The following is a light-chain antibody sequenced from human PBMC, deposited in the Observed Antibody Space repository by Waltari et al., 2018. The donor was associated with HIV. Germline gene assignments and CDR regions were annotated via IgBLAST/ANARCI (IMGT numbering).Light chain of an antibody. CDR2: RNN. CDR1: SSNIGSKY. Sequence: QSVLTQPPSASGTPGRRVTISCSGSSSNIGSKYVYWYQQLPGTAPKLLIYRNNQRPSGGPDRFSGSKSGTSASLAISGRRSEEEADYYCTAWDDSLSVWVFGGGTKLTVL. J-gene: IGLJ3*02. CDR3: TAWDDSLSVWV. V-gene: IGLV1-47*01.